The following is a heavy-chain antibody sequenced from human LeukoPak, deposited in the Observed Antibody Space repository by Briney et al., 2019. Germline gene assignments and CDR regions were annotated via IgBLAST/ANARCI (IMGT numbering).Heavy chain of an antibody. J-gene: IGHJ6*03. CDR3: TGGSYYYYYMDV. Sequence: GGSLRLSCAASGFTFSRSAMHWVRQASGKGREWVGRIRSKANSYATAYAASVKGRFTISRDDSKNTAYLQMNSLKTEGTAVYYCTGGSYYYYYMDVWGKGTTVTVSS. V-gene: IGHV3-73*01. CDR1: GFTFSRSA. CDR2: IRSKANSYAT. D-gene: IGHD2-15*01.